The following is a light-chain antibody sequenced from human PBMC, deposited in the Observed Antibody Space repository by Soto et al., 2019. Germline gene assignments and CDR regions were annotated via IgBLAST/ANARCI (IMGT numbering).Light chain of an antibody. CDR3: QQYNSYSYT. Sequence: DIQMTQSLSTLSASVGDRVTITCRASQSISSWLAWYKQKPGKAPKLLIYKASSLESGVPSRFSGSGSGTEFTLTISSLQPDDFATYYCQQYNSYSYTFGQGTKLEIK. CDR1: QSISSW. V-gene: IGKV1-5*03. J-gene: IGKJ2*01. CDR2: KAS.